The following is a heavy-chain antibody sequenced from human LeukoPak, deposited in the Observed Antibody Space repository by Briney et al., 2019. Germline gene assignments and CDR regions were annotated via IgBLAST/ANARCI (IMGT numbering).Heavy chain of an antibody. V-gene: IGHV4-59*08. D-gene: IGHD2-2*01. CDR1: GGSISSYY. CDR2: IYYSGST. CDR3: ARHPVGNWFDP. J-gene: IGHJ5*02. Sequence: SETLSLTCTVSGGSISSYYWSWIRQPPGKGLEWIGYIYYSGSTNYNPSLKSRVTIPVDTSKNQFSLKLSSVTAADTAVYYCARHPVGNWFDPWGQGTLVTVSS.